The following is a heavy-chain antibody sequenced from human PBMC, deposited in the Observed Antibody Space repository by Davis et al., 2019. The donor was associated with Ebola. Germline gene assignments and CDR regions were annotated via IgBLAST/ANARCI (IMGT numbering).Heavy chain of an antibody. Sequence: ASVPVSCKASGYTFTSYGISWVRQAPGQGLEWMGWISAYNGNTNYAQKLQGRVTMTTDTSTSTAYMELRSLRSDDTAVYYCARDRGNDYIWGSSRGWFDPWGQGTLVTVSS. CDR1: GYTFTSYG. CDR3: ARDRGNDYIWGSSRGWFDP. D-gene: IGHD3-16*01. J-gene: IGHJ5*02. CDR2: ISAYNGNT. V-gene: IGHV1-18*01.